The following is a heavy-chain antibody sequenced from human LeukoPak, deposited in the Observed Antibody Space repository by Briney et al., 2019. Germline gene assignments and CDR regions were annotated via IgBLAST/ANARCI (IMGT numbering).Heavy chain of an antibody. J-gene: IGHJ5*02. D-gene: IGHD4-17*01. CDR2: IYTSGST. CDR3: TRDTGTTGEVKFDP. V-gene: IGHV4-4*07. CDR1: GNSFGDYY. Sequence: SETLSLTCTVSGNSFGDYYWSWIRQPAGKGLEWIGRIYTSGSTTYNPSLKSRVTMSVDTSESQFSLNLMSVTAADTAVYYCTRDTGTTGEVKFDPWGQGTLVTVSS.